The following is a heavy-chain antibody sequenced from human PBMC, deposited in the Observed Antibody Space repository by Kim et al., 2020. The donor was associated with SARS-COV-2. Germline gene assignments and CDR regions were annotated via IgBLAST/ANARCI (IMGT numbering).Heavy chain of an antibody. V-gene: IGHV3-30*03. J-gene: IGHJ6*02. Sequence: GGSLRLSCAASGFTFSSYGMHWVRQAPGKGLEWVAVISYDGSNKYYADSMKGRFTISRDNSKNTLYLQMNSLRAEDTAVYYCVGATARAYYYYYGMDVWGQGTTVTVSS. CDR2: ISYDGSNK. CDR3: VGATARAYYYYYGMDV. CDR1: GFTFSSYG.